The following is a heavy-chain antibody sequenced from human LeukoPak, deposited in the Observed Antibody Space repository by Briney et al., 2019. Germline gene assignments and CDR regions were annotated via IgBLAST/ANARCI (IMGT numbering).Heavy chain of an antibody. CDR3: ARVRGGGSLYYFDY. CDR2: IYSDGGST. Sequence: GGSLRLSCAASGFTFSSYWMHWVRHAPGKGLVWVSRIYSDGGSTAYADSVKGRFTISRDNTKNTLYLQMNSLRAEDTAVYYCARVRGGGSLYYFDYWGQGTLVTVSS. J-gene: IGHJ4*02. V-gene: IGHV3-74*03. D-gene: IGHD2-15*01. CDR1: GFTFSSYW.